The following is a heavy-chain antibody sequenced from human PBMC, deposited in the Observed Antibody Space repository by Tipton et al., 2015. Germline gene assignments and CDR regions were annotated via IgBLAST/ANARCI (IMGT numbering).Heavy chain of an antibody. V-gene: IGHV4-39*07. CDR3: ARDGRGHEAMDV. D-gene: IGHD5-12*01. J-gene: IGHJ6*02. CDR2: IYHSGST. Sequence: GLVKPSQTLSLTCTVSGGSVSSSSYYWGWIRQPPGKGLEWIGSIYHSGSTYYNPSLKSRVTISVDMSNNYFSLKLTSVTAADTAVYYCARDGRGHEAMDVWGQGTTVIVSS. CDR1: GGSVSSSSYY.